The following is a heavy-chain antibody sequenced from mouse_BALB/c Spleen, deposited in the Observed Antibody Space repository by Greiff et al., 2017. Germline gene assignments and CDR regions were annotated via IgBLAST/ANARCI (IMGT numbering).Heavy chain of an antibody. Sequence: DVMLVESGGGLVKPGGSLKLSCAASGFTFSDYYMYWVRQTPEKRLEWVATISDGGSYTYYPDSVKGRFTISRDNAKNTLYLQMSSLKSEDTAMYYCARGYYDGSSPYAMDYWGQGTSVTVSS. D-gene: IGHD1-1*01. J-gene: IGHJ4*01. V-gene: IGHV5-4*02. CDR3: ARGYYDGSSPYAMDY. CDR1: GFTFSDYY. CDR2: ISDGGSYT.